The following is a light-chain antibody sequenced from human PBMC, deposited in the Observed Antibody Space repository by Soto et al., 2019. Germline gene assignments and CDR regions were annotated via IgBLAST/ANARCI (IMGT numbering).Light chain of an antibody. J-gene: IGLJ3*02. CDR3: AAWYDSLSGWV. CDR1: SSNIVTNH. CDR2: RNS. V-gene: IGLV1-47*01. Sequence: QSVLTQPPSASGTPGQRVTISCYGSSSNIVTNHVYWYQHLPGTAPKLLIYRNSLRPSGVPDRFSGSKSGTSASLAISGIRSEAEADYSCAAWYDSLSGWVFGGGTKLTVL.